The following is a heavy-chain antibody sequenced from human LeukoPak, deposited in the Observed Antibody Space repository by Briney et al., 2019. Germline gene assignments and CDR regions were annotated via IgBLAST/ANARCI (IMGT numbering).Heavy chain of an antibody. V-gene: IGHV4-39*07. Sequence: SETLSLTCTVSGGSISSSSYYWGWIRQPPGKGLEWIGSIYYSGSTYYNPSLKSRVTISVDTSKNQFSLKLSSVTAADTAVYYCAREVIAVAGLPSYYFDYWGQGTLVTVSS. J-gene: IGHJ4*02. D-gene: IGHD6-19*01. CDR3: AREVIAVAGLPSYYFDY. CDR2: IYYSGST. CDR1: GGSISSSSYY.